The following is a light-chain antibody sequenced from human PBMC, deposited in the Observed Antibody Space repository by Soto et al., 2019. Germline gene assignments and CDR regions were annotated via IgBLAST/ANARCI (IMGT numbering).Light chain of an antibody. CDR1: XXNIGAGYD. Sequence: QSVLTQPPSVSGAPGQRVTIXXTGSXXNIGAGYDVHWYQQLPGTAPKLLIYGNSNRPSGVPDRFSGSKSGTSASLAITGLQAEDEADYYCQSYDSSLSGSVFGGGTKLTVL. J-gene: IGLJ2*01. V-gene: IGLV1-40*01. CDR3: QSYDSSLSGSV. CDR2: GNS.